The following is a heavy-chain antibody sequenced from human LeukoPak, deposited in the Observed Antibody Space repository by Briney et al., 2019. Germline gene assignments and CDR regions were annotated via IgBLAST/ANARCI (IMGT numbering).Heavy chain of an antibody. Sequence: GASVTVSFKGSGYTFTSYGISWVGQAHGQGHGWEGWISAYNGNTNYAQKLQGRVTMTTDTSTSTAYMELRSLRSDDTAVYYCTMVRGVITNFDYWGQGTLVTVSS. CDR2: ISAYNGNT. V-gene: IGHV1-18*04. CDR1: GYTFTSYG. D-gene: IGHD3-10*01. J-gene: IGHJ4*02. CDR3: TMVRGVITNFDY.